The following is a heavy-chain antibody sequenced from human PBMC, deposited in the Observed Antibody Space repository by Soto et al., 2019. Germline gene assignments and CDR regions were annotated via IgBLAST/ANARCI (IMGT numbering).Heavy chain of an antibody. CDR2: ISAYNGNT. D-gene: IGHD3-10*01. J-gene: IGHJ5*02. Sequence: QVQLVQSGAEVKKPGASVKVSCKASGYTFTSYGISWVRQAPGQVLERMGWISAYNGNTNYAQKLQGRVTMTTDTPTSTAYMELRSLRSDDTAVYYCARERGSYGSGSYSNWFDPWGQGTLVTVSS. CDR3: ARERGSYGSGSYSNWFDP. V-gene: IGHV1-18*01. CDR1: GYTFTSYG.